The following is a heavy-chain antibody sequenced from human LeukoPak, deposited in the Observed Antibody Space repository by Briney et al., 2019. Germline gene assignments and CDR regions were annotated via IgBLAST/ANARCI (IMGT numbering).Heavy chain of an antibody. CDR1: EFTFSSYE. CDR3: TRDLSGTYYGRFDY. V-gene: IGHV3-48*03. CDR2: ISASGITI. J-gene: IGHJ4*02. Sequence: GGSLRLSCAASEFTFSSYEMNWVRQAPGKGLEWVSYISASGITIYYADSVKGRFTISRDNAKNSLYLQMNSLRAEDTAVYYCTRDLSGTYYGRFDYWGQGTLVTVSS. D-gene: IGHD1-26*01.